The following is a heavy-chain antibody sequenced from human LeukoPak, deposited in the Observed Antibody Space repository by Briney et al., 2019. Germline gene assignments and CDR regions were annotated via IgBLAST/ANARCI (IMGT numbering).Heavy chain of an antibody. CDR3: ARRRATVTSRVAFDI. V-gene: IGHV4-39*01. Sequence: SETLSLTCTVSGGSISSSSYYWGWIRQPPGKGLEWIGSIYYSGNTYYDPSLKSRVTISVDTSKNQFSLKLSSVTAADTAVYYCARRRATVTSRVAFDIWGQGTMVTVSS. D-gene: IGHD4-17*01. CDR2: IYYSGNT. J-gene: IGHJ3*02. CDR1: GGSISSSSYY.